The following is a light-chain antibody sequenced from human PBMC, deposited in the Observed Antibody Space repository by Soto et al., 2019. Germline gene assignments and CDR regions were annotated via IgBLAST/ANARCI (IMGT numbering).Light chain of an antibody. Sequence: EIVLTQSPGTLSLSPGERATLSCRASQSVSRSLLAWYQQKPSQAPRLLIYGASTRATGIADRFSGSGSGTDFTLTISRLEPEDFAVYYCQQYGNPPPYSFGQGTKVDIK. CDR2: GAS. CDR1: QSVSRSL. V-gene: IGKV3-20*01. CDR3: QQYGNPPPYS. J-gene: IGKJ2*03.